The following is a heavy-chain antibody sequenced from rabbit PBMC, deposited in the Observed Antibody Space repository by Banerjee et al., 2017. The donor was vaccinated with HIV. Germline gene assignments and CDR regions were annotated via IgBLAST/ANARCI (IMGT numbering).Heavy chain of an antibody. D-gene: IGHD1-1*01. V-gene: IGHV1S45*01. Sequence: QEQVVESGGGLVKPEGSLTLTCKASGFSFSSSSYLCWVRQAPGKGLEWIACIDIGSSGFTYFATWAKGRFTISKTSSTTVTLQMTRLTAADTATYFCARDTSSSFSSYGMDLRGQGTLVTVS. CDR3: ARDTSSSFSSYGMDL. CDR1: GFSFSSSSY. CDR2: IDIGSSGFT. J-gene: IGHJ3*01.